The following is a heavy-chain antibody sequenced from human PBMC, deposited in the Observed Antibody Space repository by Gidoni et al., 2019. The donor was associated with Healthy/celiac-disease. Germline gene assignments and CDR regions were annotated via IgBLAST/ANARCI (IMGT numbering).Heavy chain of an antibody. CDR1: GGSLSSSSYY. Sequence: QLQTQESGPGRVKPSETLSLTCSATGGSLSSSSYYWGWIRQPPGKGLEWIGSIYYSGSTYYNPSLKSRVTISVDTSKNQFSLKLSSVPAADTAVYSCARLEVGALDYWGQGTLVTVSS. J-gene: IGHJ4*02. CDR2: IYYSGST. CDR3: ARLEVGALDY. D-gene: IGHD3-16*01. V-gene: IGHV4-39*01.